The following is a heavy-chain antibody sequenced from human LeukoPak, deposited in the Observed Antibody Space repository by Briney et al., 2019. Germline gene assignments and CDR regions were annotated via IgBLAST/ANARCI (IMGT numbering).Heavy chain of an antibody. D-gene: IGHD2-2*01. V-gene: IGHV4-39*01. CDR2: IYYSGST. CDR3: ARHRSDIVVVPAAVDY. J-gene: IGHJ4*02. CDR1: GGSISSSSYY. Sequence: SETLSLTCTVSGGSISSSSYYWGWIRQPPGKGLEWIGSIYYSGSTYYNPSLKSRVTISIDTSKNQFSLKLSSVTAADTAVYYCARHRSDIVVVPAAVDYWGQGTLVTVSS.